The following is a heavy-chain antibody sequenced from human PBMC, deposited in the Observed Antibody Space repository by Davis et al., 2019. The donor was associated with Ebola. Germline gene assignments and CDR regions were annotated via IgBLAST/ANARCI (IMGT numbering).Heavy chain of an antibody. D-gene: IGHD6-19*01. V-gene: IGHV3-48*02. CDR2: ISSSSSTI. CDR3: ARTPGIAVAGTVRRGSAEYFQH. CDR1: GFTFSSYS. J-gene: IGHJ1*01. Sequence: PGGPLRLSCAASGFTFSSYSMNWVRQAPGKGLEWVSYISSSSSTIYYADSVKGRFTISRDNAKNSLYLQMNSLRDEDTAVYYCARTPGIAVAGTVRRGSAEYFQHWGQGTLVTVSS.